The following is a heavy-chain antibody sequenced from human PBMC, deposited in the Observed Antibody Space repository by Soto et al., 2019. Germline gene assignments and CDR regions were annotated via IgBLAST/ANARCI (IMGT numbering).Heavy chain of an antibody. CDR1: GFTFSTYA. D-gene: IGHD6-19*01. CDR3: AKDRGQHAVAGTSDFDY. J-gene: IGHJ4*02. V-gene: IGHV3-23*01. Sequence: GGSLRLSCAASGFTFSTYAMSWVRQAPGKGLEWVSTISGRSTRTYYSDSVKGRFTVSRDNSKNALYLQLSSLRAEGTALYYCAKDRGQHAVAGTSDFDYWGQGTLVTVSS. CDR2: ISGRSTRT.